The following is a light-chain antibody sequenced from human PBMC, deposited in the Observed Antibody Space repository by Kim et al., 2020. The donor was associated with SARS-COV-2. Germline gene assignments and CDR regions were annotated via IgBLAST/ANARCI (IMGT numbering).Light chain of an antibody. Sequence: EIEMTQSPAPLSVSPGERATLSCRASQSVSSNLVWYQQKPGQAPRLLIYDVSTRATGIPARFSGSGSGTDFTLTISSLQSEDFAIYYCQQYYNLYTFGQGTKLEI. J-gene: IGKJ2*01. CDR1: QSVSSN. V-gene: IGKV3-15*01. CDR3: QQYYNLYT. CDR2: DVS.